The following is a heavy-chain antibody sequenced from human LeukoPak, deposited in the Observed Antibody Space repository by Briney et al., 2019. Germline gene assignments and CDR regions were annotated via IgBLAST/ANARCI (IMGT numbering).Heavy chain of an antibody. V-gene: IGHV4-4*02. CDR3: ARVHSSLLTVPYYFDY. D-gene: IGHD6-6*01. Sequence: SGTLSLTCAVSGGSISSSNWWSWVRQPPGKGLEWIGYIYYSGSTNYNPSLKSRVTISVDTSKNQFSLKLSSVTAADTAVYYCARVHSSLLTVPYYFDYWGQGTLVTVSS. CDR2: IYYSGST. J-gene: IGHJ4*02. CDR1: GGSISSSNW.